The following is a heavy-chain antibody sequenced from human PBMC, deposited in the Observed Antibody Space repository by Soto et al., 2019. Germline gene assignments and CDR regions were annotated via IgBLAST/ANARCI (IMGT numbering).Heavy chain of an antibody. V-gene: IGHV4-39*01. CDR2: VYDSGTT. CDR3: ARQPYRSVAAMV. CDR1: GASISGSSYY. J-gene: IGHJ4*02. Sequence: SETLSLTCTVSGASISGSSYYWGWIRQAPGKGLEWIGNVYDSGTTYYNPSLKSRVTISVDTSNNQFSLKLSSVTAADTAVYYCARQPYRSVAAMVWGQGTLVTVSS. D-gene: IGHD6-6*01.